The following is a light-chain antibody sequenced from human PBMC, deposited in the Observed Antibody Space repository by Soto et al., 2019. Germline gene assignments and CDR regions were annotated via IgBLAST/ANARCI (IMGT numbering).Light chain of an antibody. Sequence: EIVLTQSPATLSLSPGERATLSCRASQSVSSYLAWYQQKPGQAPRLLIYDASNRATGIPARFSGSGSGTDLTLTISSLEPEDFVVYCCQQRSNWPWTFGQGTKVEIK. J-gene: IGKJ1*01. CDR3: QQRSNWPWT. V-gene: IGKV3-11*01. CDR2: DAS. CDR1: QSVSSY.